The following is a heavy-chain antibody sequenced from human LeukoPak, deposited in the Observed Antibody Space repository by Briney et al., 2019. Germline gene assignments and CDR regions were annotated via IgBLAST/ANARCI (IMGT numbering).Heavy chain of an antibody. Sequence: SETLSLPCSVSGDAISSSSSYWGWIRQPPGKGLEWIGSIYYSGSTYYNASLRSRVTISVDTSKNQFSLKLSSVTAADTAVYYCARGDFYIAWSGYPYYFDYWGQGTLVTVSS. CDR1: GDAISSSSSY. CDR3: ARGDFYIAWSGYPYYFDY. J-gene: IGHJ4*02. D-gene: IGHD3-3*01. V-gene: IGHV4-39*01. CDR2: IYYSGST.